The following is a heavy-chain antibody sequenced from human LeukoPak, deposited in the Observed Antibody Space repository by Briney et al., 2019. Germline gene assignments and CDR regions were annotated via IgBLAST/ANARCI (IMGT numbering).Heavy chain of an antibody. Sequence: ASVKVSCKASGYTFTTYYIHWVRQAPGQGLEWMGILNPSADSTTYAQKFQGRVTMTRDTSTSTVYMELSSLRSEDTAMYYCARDRSGSYDYWGQGTLVTVSS. J-gene: IGHJ4*02. D-gene: IGHD3-10*01. CDR2: LNPSADST. CDR1: GYTFTTYY. V-gene: IGHV1-46*01. CDR3: ARDRSGSYDY.